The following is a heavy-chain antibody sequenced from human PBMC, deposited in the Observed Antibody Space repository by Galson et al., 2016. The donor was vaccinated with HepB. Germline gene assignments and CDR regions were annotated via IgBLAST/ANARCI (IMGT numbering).Heavy chain of an antibody. CDR1: GVTFISYA. CDR3: ARDAVAVAGTLHFYFYGMDV. CDR2: IVPILAMA. Sequence: SVKVSCKASGVTFISYAFSWVRQAPGQGLEWMGRIVPILAMANYAQKFQGRVTITADKSTSTVYMELSSLRSEDTAMYYCARDAVAVAGTLHFYFYGMDVWGQGTTVTVSS. D-gene: IGHD6-19*01. J-gene: IGHJ6*02. V-gene: IGHV1-69*04.